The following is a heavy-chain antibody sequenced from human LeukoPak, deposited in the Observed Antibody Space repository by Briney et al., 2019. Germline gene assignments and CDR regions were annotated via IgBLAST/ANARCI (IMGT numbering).Heavy chain of an antibody. CDR2: INHSGST. CDR3: ARETGIAAARTFDY. J-gene: IGHJ4*02. CDR1: GGSFSGYY. D-gene: IGHD6-13*01. Sequence: PSETLSLTCAVYGGSFSGYYWSWIRQPPGKGLEWIEEINHSGSTNYNPSLKSRVTISVDTSKNQFSLKLSSVTAADTAVYYCARETGIAAARTFDYWGQGTLATVSS. V-gene: IGHV4-34*01.